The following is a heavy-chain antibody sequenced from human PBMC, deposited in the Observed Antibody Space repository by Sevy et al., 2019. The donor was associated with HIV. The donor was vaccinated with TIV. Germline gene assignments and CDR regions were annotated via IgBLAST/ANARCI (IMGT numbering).Heavy chain of an antibody. CDR3: AKDFGPSIAAAPGLY. V-gene: IGHV3-30*18. Sequence: GGSLRLSCAASGFTFSSYGKHWVRQAPGKGLEWVAVISYDGSNKYYADSVKGRFTISRDNSKNTLYLQMNSLRAEDTAVYYCAKDFGPSIAAAPGLYWGQGTLVTVSS. J-gene: IGHJ4*02. D-gene: IGHD6-13*01. CDR1: GFTFSSYG. CDR2: ISYDGSNK.